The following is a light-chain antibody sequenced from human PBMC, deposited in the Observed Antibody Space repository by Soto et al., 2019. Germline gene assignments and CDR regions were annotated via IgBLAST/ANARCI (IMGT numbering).Light chain of an antibody. J-gene: IGLJ1*01. Sequence: QSALTQPASVSGSPGQSITISCTGTSSDIGGHHFVSWYQQQSGTAPKLVIYEVTDRPSGVSDRFSGSKSGNTASLTISGLQPEDEADYYCSSYTSSSLYVFGTGTKVTVL. CDR1: SSDIGGHHF. V-gene: IGLV2-14*01. CDR2: EVT. CDR3: SSYTSSSLYV.